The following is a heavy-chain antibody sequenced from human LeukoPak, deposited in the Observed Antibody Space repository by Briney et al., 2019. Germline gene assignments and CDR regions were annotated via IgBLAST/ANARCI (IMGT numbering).Heavy chain of an antibody. CDR1: RGTFSSYA. J-gene: IGHJ4*02. CDR3: ARGHFDWLFPDY. CDR2: IIPIFGTA. V-gene: IGHV1-69*05. D-gene: IGHD3-9*01. Sequence: SVKVSCKASRGTFSSYAISWVRQAPGQGLEWMGRIIPIFGTANYAQKFQGRVTITTDESTSTAYMELSSLRSEDTAVYYCARGHFDWLFPDYWGQGTLVTVSS.